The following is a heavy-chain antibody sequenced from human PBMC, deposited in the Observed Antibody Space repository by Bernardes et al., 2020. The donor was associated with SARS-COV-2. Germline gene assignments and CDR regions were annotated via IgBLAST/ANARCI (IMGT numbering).Heavy chain of an antibody. Sequence: GGSLRLSCAASGFTFNTYAMHWVRQAPGKGLEWVAVLSYDGNNKYYADSVKGRFTISTDTSKNTMFLQMDSLKTEDTAVYFCAREVIYDVLTGGEWGQGTLVTVSS. CDR1: GFTFNTYA. J-gene: IGHJ4*02. V-gene: IGHV3-30-3*01. CDR2: LSYDGNNK. CDR3: AREVIYDVLTGGE. D-gene: IGHD3-9*01.